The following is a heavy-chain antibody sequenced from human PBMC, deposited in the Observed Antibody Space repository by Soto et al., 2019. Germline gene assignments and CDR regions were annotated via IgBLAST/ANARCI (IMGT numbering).Heavy chain of an antibody. CDR3: ATDKELLLTNYGMAV. CDR2: INVDGTET. V-gene: IGHV3-74*01. Sequence: PGGSLRLSCTAPRFTFGSYWMHWVRQAPGKGLVWVSDINVDGTETWYADSVKGRFTISRDNDKKTLYLHMTGLRVDDTGVYYCATDKELLLTNYGMAVWGQGTTVTVSS. CDR1: RFTFGSYW. J-gene: IGHJ6*02. D-gene: IGHD1-26*01.